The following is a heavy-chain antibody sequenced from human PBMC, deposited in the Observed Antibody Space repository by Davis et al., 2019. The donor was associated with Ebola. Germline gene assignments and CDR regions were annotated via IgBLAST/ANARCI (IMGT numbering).Heavy chain of an antibody. CDR2: IYYSGST. J-gene: IGHJ5*02. CDR3: ARNPYDFWSGYYRGDNWFDP. V-gene: IGHV4-39*07. Sequence: GSLRLSCTVSGGSISSSSYYWGWIRQPPGKGLEWIGSIYYSGSTNYNPSLKSRVTISVDTSKNQFSLKLSSVTAADTAVYYCARNPYDFWSGYYRGDNWFDPWGQGTLVTVSS. D-gene: IGHD3-3*01. CDR1: GGSISSSSYY.